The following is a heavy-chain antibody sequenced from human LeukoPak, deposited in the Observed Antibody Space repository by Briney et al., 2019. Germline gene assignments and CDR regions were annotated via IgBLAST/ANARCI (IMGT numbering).Heavy chain of an antibody. D-gene: IGHD6-13*01. CDR3: AKEHSSSWYNPFDY. Sequence: GGSLRLSCAASGFTVSSNYMSWVRQAPGKGLEWVSVIYSGGSTYYADSVKGRFTISRDNSKNTLYLQMNSLRAEDTAVYYCAKEHSSSWYNPFDYWGQGTLVTVSS. CDR2: IYSGGST. J-gene: IGHJ4*02. V-gene: IGHV3-66*01. CDR1: GFTVSSNY.